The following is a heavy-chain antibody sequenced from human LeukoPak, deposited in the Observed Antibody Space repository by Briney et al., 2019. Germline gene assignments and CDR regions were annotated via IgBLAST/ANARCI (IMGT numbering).Heavy chain of an antibody. Sequence: ASVKVSCKVSGYTLTELSMHWVRQAPGKGLEGMGGFDPEDGETIYAQKFQGRVTMTEDTSTDTAYMELSSLRSEDTAVYYCATRTWETYYYFIWGQGTLVTVSS. D-gene: IGHD2/OR15-2a*01. CDR1: GYTLTELS. V-gene: IGHV1-24*01. CDR3: ATRTWETYYYFI. CDR2: FDPEDGET. J-gene: IGHJ4*02.